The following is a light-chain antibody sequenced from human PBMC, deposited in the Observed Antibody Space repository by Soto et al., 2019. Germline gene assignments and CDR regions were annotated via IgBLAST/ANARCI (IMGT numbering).Light chain of an antibody. CDR2: DAS. V-gene: IGKV3-11*01. Sequence: EIVLTQSPATLSLSPGERATLSCRASQSVDSYLAWYQQKPGQAPRLLIYDASNRATGIPARLSGSGSGTDFTLTISSLEPEDFAVYYCQQRSNWPPWTFGQGTKVDIK. CDR1: QSVDSY. J-gene: IGKJ1*01. CDR3: QQRSNWPPWT.